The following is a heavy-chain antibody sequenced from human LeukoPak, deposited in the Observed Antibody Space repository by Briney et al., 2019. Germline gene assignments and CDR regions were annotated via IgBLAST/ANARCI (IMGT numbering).Heavy chain of an antibody. V-gene: IGHV3-23*01. J-gene: IGHJ4*02. CDR1: GFTFTSYA. CDR2: IGGSGHST. Sequence: GGSLRLSCAASGFTFTSYAMSWVRQAPGKGLEWVSAIGGSGHSTYYADSVKGRFTISRDNSKNTLYLQMNSLRAEDTAAYYCAKGTLTFGGVIVQPFDYWGQGTLVTVSS. D-gene: IGHD3-16*02. CDR3: AKGTLTFGGVIVQPFDY.